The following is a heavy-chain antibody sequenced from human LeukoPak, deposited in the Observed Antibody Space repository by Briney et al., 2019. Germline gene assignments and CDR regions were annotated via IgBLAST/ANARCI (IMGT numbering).Heavy chain of an antibody. CDR1: GFTFSNYG. V-gene: IGHV3-23*01. J-gene: IGHJ4*02. CDR2: ISGSGGST. CDR3: AKGSWWFGEPFDY. Sequence: GGSLRLSCAASGFTFSNYGMSWVRQAPGKGLQWVSAISGSGGSTYYADSVKGRFTISRDNSKNTLYLQMNSLRAEDTAVYYCAKGSWWFGEPFDYWGQGTLVTVSS. D-gene: IGHD3-10*01.